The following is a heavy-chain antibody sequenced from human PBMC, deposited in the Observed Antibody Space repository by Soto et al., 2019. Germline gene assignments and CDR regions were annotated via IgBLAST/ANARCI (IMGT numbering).Heavy chain of an antibody. CDR3: AKDPGYSSSGYYFDY. D-gene: IGHD6-13*01. CDR2: ISWSSGST. J-gene: IGHJ4*02. Sequence: GGSLRLSCAASGFTFSSYAMSWVRQAPGKGLEWVSGISWSSGSTGYADSVKGRFTISRDNAKNSLYLQMNSLRAEDTALYYCAKDPGYSSSGYYFDYWGQGTLVTVSS. CDR1: GFTFSSYA. V-gene: IGHV3-23*01.